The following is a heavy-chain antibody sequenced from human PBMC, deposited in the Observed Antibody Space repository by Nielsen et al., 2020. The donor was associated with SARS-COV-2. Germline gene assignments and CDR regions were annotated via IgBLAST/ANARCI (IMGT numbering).Heavy chain of an antibody. CDR3: ARDLGVWGGDSLEYFQH. Sequence: GESLKISCAASGFTFSSYWMSWVRQAPGKGLEWVANIKQDGGEKYYVDSVKGRFTISRDNAKNSLYLQMNSLRAEDTAVYYCARDLGVWGGDSLEYFQHWGQGTLVTVSS. CDR2: IKQDGGEK. D-gene: IGHD2-21*02. CDR1: GFTFSSYW. J-gene: IGHJ1*01. V-gene: IGHV3-7*01.